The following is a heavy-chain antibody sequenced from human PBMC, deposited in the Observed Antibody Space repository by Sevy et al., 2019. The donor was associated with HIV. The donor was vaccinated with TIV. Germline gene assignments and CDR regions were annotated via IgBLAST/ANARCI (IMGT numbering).Heavy chain of an antibody. J-gene: IGHJ5*02. D-gene: IGHD3-22*01. V-gene: IGHV3-11*01. CDR3: ARVLYDSGGNEGWFDP. Sequence: GGSLRLSCAVSGFTFSDYYMTWIRQAPGKGLEWISYISSSGGTMYYADSVKGRFTISRDNGRNSLHLQMSSLRAEDTAVYYCARVLYDSGGNEGWFDPWGQGTLVTVSS. CDR1: GFTFSDYY. CDR2: ISSSGGTM.